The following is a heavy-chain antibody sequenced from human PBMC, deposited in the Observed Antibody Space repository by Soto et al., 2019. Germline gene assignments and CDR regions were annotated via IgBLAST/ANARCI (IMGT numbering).Heavy chain of an antibody. D-gene: IGHD3-22*01. CDR3: ARGGPYYYDSSGYHQDY. Sequence: ASVKVSCKASGYTFTGYYMHWVRQAPGQGLEWVGWINPNSGGTNYAQKFQGRVTMTRDTSISTAYMELSRLRSDDTAVYYCARGGPYYYDSSGYHQDYWGQGTLVTVSS. V-gene: IGHV1-2*02. CDR1: GYTFTGYY. J-gene: IGHJ4*02. CDR2: INPNSGGT.